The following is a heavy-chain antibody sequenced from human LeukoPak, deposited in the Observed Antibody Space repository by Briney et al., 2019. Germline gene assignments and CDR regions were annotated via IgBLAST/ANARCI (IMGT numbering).Heavy chain of an antibody. CDR3: VRGGVHGYEYFDY. D-gene: IGHD5/OR15-5a*01. CDR1: GYTFTGYY. J-gene: IGHJ4*02. CDR2: ISPNTGGT. V-gene: IGHV1-2*02. Sequence: ASVKVSCKASGYTFTGYYIHWVRQAPGQGLEWMGWISPNTGGTNYAQNFQGRFTMTRDTSISTAFVELSRLRSDDTAVYYCVRGGVHGYEYFDYWGQGTLVTVSS.